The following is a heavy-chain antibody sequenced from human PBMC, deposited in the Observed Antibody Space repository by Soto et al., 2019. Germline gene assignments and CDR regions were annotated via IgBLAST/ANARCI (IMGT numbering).Heavy chain of an antibody. Sequence: GGSLRLSCAASRFTFSDYYMSWIRQAPGKGLEWVSYISSSGSTIYYADSVKGRFTIARDNAKNSLYLQMNSLRAEDTAVYYCAGQLVDAFDIWGQGTMVTVSS. CDR3: AGQLVDAFDI. V-gene: IGHV3-11*01. CDR1: RFTFSDYY. J-gene: IGHJ3*02. D-gene: IGHD6-6*01. CDR2: ISSSGSTI.